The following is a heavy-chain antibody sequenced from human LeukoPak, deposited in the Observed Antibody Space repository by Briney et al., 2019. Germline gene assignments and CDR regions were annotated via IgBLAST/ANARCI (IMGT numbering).Heavy chain of an antibody. CDR2: IIPIFGTA. V-gene: IGHV1-69*05. Sequence: RASVKVSCKASGGTFSSYAISWVRQAPGQGLEWMGRIIPIFGTANYAQKFQGRVTMTRDTSTSTVYMELSSLRSEDTAVYYCARGGIVVVPAAMAYFQHWGQGTLVTVSS. CDR3: ARGGIVVVPAAMAYFQH. D-gene: IGHD2-2*01. J-gene: IGHJ1*01. CDR1: GGTFSSYA.